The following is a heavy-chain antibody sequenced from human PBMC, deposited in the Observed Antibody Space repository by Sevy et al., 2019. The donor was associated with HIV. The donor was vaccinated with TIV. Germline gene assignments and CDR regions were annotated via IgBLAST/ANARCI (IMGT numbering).Heavy chain of an antibody. CDR1: GYTFTSYY. Sequence: ASVKVSCKASGYTFTSYYMHWVRQAPGQGLEWMGIINPSGGGTSYAHKFQGRVTMTSDATTSTVYMELSSLGSEDTAVYYCARPGYSSRWAAPEGPLGYWGQGTLVTVSS. D-gene: IGHD6-19*01. V-gene: IGHV1-46*01. J-gene: IGHJ4*02. CDR2: INPSGGGT. CDR3: ARPGYSSRWAAPEGPLGY.